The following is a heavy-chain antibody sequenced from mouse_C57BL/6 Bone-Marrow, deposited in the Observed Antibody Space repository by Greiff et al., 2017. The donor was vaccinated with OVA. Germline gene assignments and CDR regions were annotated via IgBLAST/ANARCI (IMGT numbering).Heavy chain of an antibody. CDR3: TRTITTVVAHWYFDV. CDR1: GYTFTDYE. V-gene: IGHV1-15*01. Sequence: QVQLQQSGAELVRPGASVTLSCKASGYTFTDYEMHWVKQTPVHGLEWIGAIDPETGGTAYNQKFKGKAILTADKSSSTAYMELRSLTSEDSAVYYCTRTITTVVAHWYFDVWGTGTTVTVSS. J-gene: IGHJ1*03. CDR2: IDPETGGT. D-gene: IGHD1-1*01.